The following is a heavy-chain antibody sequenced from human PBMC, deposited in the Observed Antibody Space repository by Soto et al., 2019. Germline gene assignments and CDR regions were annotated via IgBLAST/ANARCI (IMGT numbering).Heavy chain of an antibody. CDR1: GGSLNSGHYH. Sequence: QIQLQESGPGLVRPSQTLSLTCTVSGGSLNSGHYHWTWIRQAPGKGLEWIGYIHYTGSVRYNPSLQSRITMSVDTSKNLFSLNLSSVTAADTAVYFCVREDDGGDRDYYGLDVWGQGTMVTVSS. CDR3: VREDDGGDRDYYGLDV. V-gene: IGHV4-30-4*01. J-gene: IGHJ6*02. D-gene: IGHD2-21*02. CDR2: IHYTGSV.